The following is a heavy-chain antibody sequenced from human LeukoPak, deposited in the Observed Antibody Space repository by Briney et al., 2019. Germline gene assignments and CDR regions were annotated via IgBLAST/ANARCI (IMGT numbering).Heavy chain of an antibody. CDR3: AQQVGYCSSGSCYFTY. CDR1: GFTFSNFW. J-gene: IGHJ1*01. D-gene: IGHD2-15*01. V-gene: IGHV3-7*03. Sequence: GESLRLSCTASGFTFSNFWMGWVRQAPGKGLEWVANIKQDETEKFYLGSVKGRFTISRDNAKNSLYLQMNSLRAEDTAVCYCAQQVGYCSSGSCYFTYWGQGTLVTVSS. CDR2: IKQDETEK.